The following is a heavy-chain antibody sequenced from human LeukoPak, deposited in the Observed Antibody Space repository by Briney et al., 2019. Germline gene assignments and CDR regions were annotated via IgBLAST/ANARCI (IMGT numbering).Heavy chain of an antibody. CDR1: GVSVNDYY. D-gene: IGHD2-21*01. Sequence: PSETLSLTCAVPGVSVNDYYWSWIRQSPEKGLEWIGEVSPGGYTTYNPSLKSRVIISEDTSENQLSLNVRSVTAADTALYYCARIRCGRGQDICYHHWAQGSLVTVSS. V-gene: IGHV4-34*01. J-gene: IGHJ5*02. CDR2: VSPGGYT. CDR3: ARIRCGRGQDICYHH.